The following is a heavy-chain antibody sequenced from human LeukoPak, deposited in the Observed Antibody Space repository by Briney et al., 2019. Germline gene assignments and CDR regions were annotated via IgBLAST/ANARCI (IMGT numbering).Heavy chain of an antibody. CDR2: INSDGSWT. D-gene: IGHD2-2*01. J-gene: IGHJ4*02. V-gene: IGHV3-74*01. Sequence: GGSLRLSCAASRNYWMHWVRQAPGKGLVWVSHINSDGSWTTYVDSVKGRFTISKDNAKNMVYLQMNNLRAEDTAVYYCVSFYETYWGRGTLVTVSS. CDR1: RNYW. CDR3: VSFYETY.